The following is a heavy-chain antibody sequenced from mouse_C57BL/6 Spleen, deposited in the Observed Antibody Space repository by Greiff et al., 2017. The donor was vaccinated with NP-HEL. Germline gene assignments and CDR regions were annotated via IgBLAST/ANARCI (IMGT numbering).Heavy chain of an antibody. J-gene: IGHJ2*01. V-gene: IGHV1-72*01. CDR3: ANLDY. CDR2: IDPNSGGT. Sequence: VQLQQPGAELVKPGASVKLSCKASGYTFTSYWMHWVKQRPGRGLEWIGKIDPNSGGTNYNEKFKGKATLTVDKSSSPAYLQLRSLTSEDSAVFYGANLDYWGKGTTLTVSS. CDR1: GYTFTSYW.